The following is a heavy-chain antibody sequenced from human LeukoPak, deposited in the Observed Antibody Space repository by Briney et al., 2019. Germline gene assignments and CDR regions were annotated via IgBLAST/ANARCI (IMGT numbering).Heavy chain of an antibody. CDR2: IYYSGNT. J-gene: IGHJ4*02. CDR3: ARSPDTAMIDY. Sequence: SETLSLTCAVSGYSISSGHYWGWIRQPPGKGLEWIGSIYYSGNTYYNPSLKSRVTLSVDTSKNPFSLKLSSMTAAATAVYYCARSPDTAMIDYWGQGTLVTVSS. CDR1: GYSISSGHY. D-gene: IGHD5-18*01. V-gene: IGHV4-38-2*01.